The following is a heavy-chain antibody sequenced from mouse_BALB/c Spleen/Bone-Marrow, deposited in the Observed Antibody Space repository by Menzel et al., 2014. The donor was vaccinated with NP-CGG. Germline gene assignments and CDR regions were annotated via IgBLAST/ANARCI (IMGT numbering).Heavy chain of an antibody. D-gene: IGHD1-1*01. CDR1: GFTFSSYA. CDR3: ARHITTVVADY. V-gene: IGHV5-9-3*01. Sequence: EVQAVESGGGLVKPGGSLKLSCAASGFTFSSYAMSWVRQTPEKRLEWVATISSGGSYTYYPDNVKGRFTISRDNAKNTLYLQMSSLRSGDTAMYYCARHITTVVADYWGQGTTLTVSS. J-gene: IGHJ2*01. CDR2: ISSGGSYT.